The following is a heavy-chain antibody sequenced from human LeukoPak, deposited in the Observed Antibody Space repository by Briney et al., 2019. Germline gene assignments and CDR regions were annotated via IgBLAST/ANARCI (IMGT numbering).Heavy chain of an antibody. Sequence: SVKLSCKASGRTFSSYSISWVRQAPGQGLEWMGGILPIFGEANYEQKFQGRVTITAGESTSTANMELSSLTSEDTAVYYCARELRFGYYDSSGYPFDIWGQGTMVTVSS. J-gene: IGHJ3*02. V-gene: IGHV1-69*13. CDR1: GRTFSSYS. D-gene: IGHD3-22*01. CDR3: ARELRFGYYDSSGYPFDI. CDR2: ILPIFGEA.